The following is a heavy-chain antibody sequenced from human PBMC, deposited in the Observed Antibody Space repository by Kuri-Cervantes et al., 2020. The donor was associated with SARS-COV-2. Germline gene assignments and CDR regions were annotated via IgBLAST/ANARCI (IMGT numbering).Heavy chain of an antibody. CDR1: GFSRRTRGLG. J-gene: IGHJ4*02. CDR3: AHSYRFLADY. D-gene: IGHD3-3*01. CDR2: IYWGDDN. V-gene: IGHV2-5*02. Sequence: SGPTLVKPTQTLTLTCYLPGFSRRTRGLGVGWIRQPPGNALEWLELIYWGDDNRYSPSLKSRLTITKDTSKNQVVLTMTNMDPVDTATYCCAHSYRFLADYWGQGTLVTVSS.